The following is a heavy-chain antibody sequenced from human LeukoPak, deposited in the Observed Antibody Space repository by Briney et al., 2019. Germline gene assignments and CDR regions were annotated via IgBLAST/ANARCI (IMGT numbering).Heavy chain of an antibody. CDR3: AKTPGGYCSSTGCYVLDY. V-gene: IGHV3-23*01. CDR2: ISSSGGST. Sequence: PGGSLRLSCAASGFTFSNYWMSWVRQAPGKGLEWVSAISSSGGSTYYADSVKGRFTISRDNSKNTLYLQMNSLRTEDTAVYYCAKTPGGYCSSTGCYVLDYWGQGTLVTVSS. D-gene: IGHD2-2*01. J-gene: IGHJ4*02. CDR1: GFTFSNYW.